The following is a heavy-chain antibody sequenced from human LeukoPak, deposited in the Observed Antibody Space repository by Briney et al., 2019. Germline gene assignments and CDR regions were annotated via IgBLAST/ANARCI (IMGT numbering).Heavy chain of an antibody. V-gene: IGHV1-18*01. CDR1: GYTFTSYG. CDR3: ARGGPFPSGSSSREYYLDY. Sequence: ASVKVSCKASGYTFTSYGISWVRQAPGQGLEWMGWISAHTGKTNYAQKVQGRVTMTRDTSTSTVYMELRSLRSDDTAVYYCARGGPFPSGSSSREYYLDYWGQGTLVTVSS. J-gene: IGHJ4*02. CDR2: ISAHTGKT. D-gene: IGHD6-6*01.